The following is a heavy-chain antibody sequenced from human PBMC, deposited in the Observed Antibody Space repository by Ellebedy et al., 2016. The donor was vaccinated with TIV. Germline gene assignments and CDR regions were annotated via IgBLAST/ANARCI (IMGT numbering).Heavy chain of an antibody. CDR1: GGSINSYY. CDR3: ARTKAVAGTSCFDS. CDR2: VFYSGST. D-gene: IGHD6-19*01. Sequence: SETLSLTCTVSGGSINSYYWSWIRQPPGKGLEWIGYVFYSGSTHYNPSLKSRVTISVDTSRDQFSLKLNSVTAADTAVYYCARTKAVAGTSCFDSWGQGTRVTVSA. J-gene: IGHJ4*02. V-gene: IGHV4-59*01.